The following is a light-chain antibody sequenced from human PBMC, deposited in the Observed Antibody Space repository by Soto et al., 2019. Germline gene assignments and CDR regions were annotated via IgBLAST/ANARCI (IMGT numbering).Light chain of an antibody. J-gene: IGLJ1*01. CDR1: SSDVGGFRY. V-gene: IGLV2-8*01. CDR3: SSYAGDSIPLV. Sequence: QSALTQPPSASGSPGQSVTISCTGTSSDVGGFRYVSWYQQHPGKAPKLMIFEVTRRPSGVPDRFSASKSGNTASLTVSGLQAEDEADYYCSSYAGDSIPLVFGTGTKLTVL. CDR2: EVT.